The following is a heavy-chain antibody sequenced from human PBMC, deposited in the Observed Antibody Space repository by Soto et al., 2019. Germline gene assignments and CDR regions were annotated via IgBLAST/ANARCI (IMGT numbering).Heavy chain of an antibody. CDR1: GFTFSNYA. J-gene: IGHJ6*02. Sequence: TGGSLRLSCAASGFTFSNYAMSWVRQAPGKGLEWVSAIGGSGDWTYYADSVKGIFAISRDTSRNTVYLQLNSLRAEDTAVYYCVRENYYYGMDVWGHGTTVTVS. CDR3: VRENYYYGMDV. CDR2: IGGSGDWT. V-gene: IGHV3-23*01.